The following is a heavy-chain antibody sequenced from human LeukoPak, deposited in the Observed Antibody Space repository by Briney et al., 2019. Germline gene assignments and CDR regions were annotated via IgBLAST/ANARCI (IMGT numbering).Heavy chain of an antibody. CDR1: GSTFADYG. D-gene: IGHD3-16*01. J-gene: IGHJ4*02. CDR2: VNWSGGGT. V-gene: IGHV3-20*04. Sequence: GGSLRLSCAASGSTFADYGMAWVRQTPGKGLEWVSGVNWSGGGTGYADSVTGRFTISRDNAKNSLYLQMNSLRAEDTALYYCARGGGGPLVWGTLGAFDYWGQGTLVTVSS. CDR3: ARGGGGPLVWGTLGAFDY.